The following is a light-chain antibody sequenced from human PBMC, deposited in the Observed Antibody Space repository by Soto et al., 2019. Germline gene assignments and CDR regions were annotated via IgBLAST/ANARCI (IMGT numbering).Light chain of an antibody. J-gene: IGLJ2*01. CDR3: SSYTSSSTLSVV. V-gene: IGLV2-14*01. Sequence: QSALTQPASVSGSPGQSITISCTGTSSDVGGYNYVSWYQQHPGKAPKLMIYDVSNRPSGVSNRFSGSKSGNTASLTISGLQAEDEAGYYCSSYTSSSTLSVVFGGGTKLTVL. CDR2: DVS. CDR1: SSDVGGYNY.